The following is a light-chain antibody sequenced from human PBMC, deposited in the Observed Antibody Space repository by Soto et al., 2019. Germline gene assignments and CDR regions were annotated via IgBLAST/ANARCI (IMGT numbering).Light chain of an antibody. V-gene: IGKV1-39*01. CDR3: QQSHSTPAT. CDR2: AAS. Sequence: DIQMTQSPSSLSASVGDRVTITCRASQSIRSYLNWYQQRPGDAPKLLIYAASSLQSGVPSRFSGSGSVTDFTLTISSLQPEDFATYFCQQSHSTPATFGGGTKVEIK. CDR1: QSIRSY. J-gene: IGKJ4*01.